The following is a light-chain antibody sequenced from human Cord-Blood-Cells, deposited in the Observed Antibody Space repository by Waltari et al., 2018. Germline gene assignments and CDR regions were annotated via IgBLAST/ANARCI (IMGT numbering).Light chain of an antibody. Sequence: EILLTQSPATLSLSPEERATLPCRASQSVSTYFAWYQQKPRKAPRLLIYDASNRGTGIPVRVSGSGSVTVFTLTMSRREPEDFAVYYCQQRSNWPIFTFGPGIKVDIK. CDR2: DAS. CDR1: QSVSTY. J-gene: IGKJ3*01. CDR3: QQRSNWPIFT. V-gene: IGKV3-11*01.